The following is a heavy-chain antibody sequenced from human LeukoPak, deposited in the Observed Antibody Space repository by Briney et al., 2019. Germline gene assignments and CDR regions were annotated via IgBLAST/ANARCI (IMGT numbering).Heavy chain of an antibody. J-gene: IGHJ4*02. CDR2: INPYNDDT. D-gene: IGHD3-10*01. CDR1: GGTFSSYA. CDR3: ARHLYFYGSGSSAFGF. Sequence: GSSVKVSCKASGGTFSSYAISWVRQAPGQGLEWIGRINPYNDDTRFAQMFQGRVTLTTDTSASTVYMELRSLRSDDTAIYYCARHLYFYGSGSSAFGFWGQGTPVTVSS. V-gene: IGHV1-18*01.